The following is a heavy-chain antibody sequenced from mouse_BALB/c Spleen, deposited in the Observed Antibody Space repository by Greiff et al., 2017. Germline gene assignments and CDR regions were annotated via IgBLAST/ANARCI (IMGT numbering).Heavy chain of an antibody. Sequence: EVQLQESGPGLVKPSQSLSLTCSATGYSITSGYYWNWIRQSPGNKLEWMGYISYDGSNNYNPSLKNRISITRDTSKNPFFLKLNSVTTEDTATYYCARRDYGSPWFAYWGQGTLVTVSA. CDR2: ISYDGSN. CDR3: ARRDYGSPWFAY. CDR1: GYSITSGYY. J-gene: IGHJ3*01. D-gene: IGHD1-1*01. V-gene: IGHV3-6*02.